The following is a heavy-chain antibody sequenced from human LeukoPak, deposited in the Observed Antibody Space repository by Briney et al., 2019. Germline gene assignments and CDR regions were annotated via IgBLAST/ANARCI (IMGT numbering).Heavy chain of an antibody. V-gene: IGHV1-2*02. CDR1: GYTFTGYY. D-gene: IGHD6-19*01. Sequence: ASVKVSCKASGYTFTGYYMHWVRQAPGQGLEWMGWINPNSGGTNYAQKFQGRVTMTRDTSISTAYMELSRLRSDDTAVYYCARAYSSGWYYSFDYWGQGTLVTVSS. CDR3: ARAYSSGWYYSFDY. CDR2: INPNSGGT. J-gene: IGHJ4*02.